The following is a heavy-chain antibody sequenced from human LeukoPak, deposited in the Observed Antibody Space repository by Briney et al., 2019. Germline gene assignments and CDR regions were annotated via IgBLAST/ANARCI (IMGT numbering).Heavy chain of an antibody. CDR1: GGSISGSHYF. V-gene: IGHV4-39*07. CDR2: IYYSGST. Sequence: SETLSLTCTVSGGSISGSHYFWGWIRQPPGKGLEWNGSIYYSGSTYYNPSLKIRLSISVGTSKVQFSLKLSSLTASDTAVYYCAILPASDTFYYDTSGYYRPGVHWGQGTLVTVSS. CDR3: AILPASDTFYYDTSGYYRPGVH. J-gene: IGHJ4*02. D-gene: IGHD3-22*01.